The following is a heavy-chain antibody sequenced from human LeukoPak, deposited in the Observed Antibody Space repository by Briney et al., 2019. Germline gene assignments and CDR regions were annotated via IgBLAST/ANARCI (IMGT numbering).Heavy chain of an antibody. D-gene: IGHD3-3*01. Sequence: SETLSLTCGVYGGSFSGYYWSWIRQPPGKGLEWIGEINHSGSTNYNPSLKSRVTISVDTSKNQFSLKLSSVTAADTAVYYCARVGYDHPWSGYPPFDYWGQGTLVTVSS. CDR2: INHSGST. CDR3: ARVGYDHPWSGYPPFDY. J-gene: IGHJ4*02. V-gene: IGHV4-34*01. CDR1: GGSFSGYY.